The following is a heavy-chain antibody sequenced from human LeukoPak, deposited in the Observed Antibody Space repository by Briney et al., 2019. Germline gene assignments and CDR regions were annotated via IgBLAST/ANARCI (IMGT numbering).Heavy chain of an antibody. D-gene: IGHD3-22*01. J-gene: IGHJ4*02. V-gene: IGHV1-18*01. Sequence: ASVKVSCKASGYTFTSYGISWVRQAPGQGLEWMGWISAYNGNTNYAQKLQGRVTMTTDTSTSTAYMELRSPRSDDTAVYYCARDATYYYDSSNYPPEGSDYWGQGTLVTVSS. CDR3: ARDATYYYDSSNYPPEGSDY. CDR1: GYTFTSYG. CDR2: ISAYNGNT.